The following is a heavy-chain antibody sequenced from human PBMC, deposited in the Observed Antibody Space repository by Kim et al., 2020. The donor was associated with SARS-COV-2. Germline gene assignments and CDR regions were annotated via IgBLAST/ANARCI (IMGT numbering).Heavy chain of an antibody. D-gene: IGHD3-9*01. J-gene: IGHJ3*02. CDR1: GGSISSYY. CDR2: IYYSGST. V-gene: IGHV4-59*01. Sequence: SETLSLTCTVSGGSISSYYWSWIRQPPGKGLEWIGYIYYSGSTNYNPSLKSRVTISVDTSKNQFSLKLSSVTAADTAVYYCARVSLRRALRDFDWSLVTDAFDIWGQGTMVTVSS. CDR3: ARVSLRRALRDFDWSLVTDAFDI.